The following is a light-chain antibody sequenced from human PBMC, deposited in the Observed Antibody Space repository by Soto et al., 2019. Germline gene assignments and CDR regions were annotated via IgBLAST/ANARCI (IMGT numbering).Light chain of an antibody. Sequence: DIQMTQSPSSLSASVGDRVTITCRASQSISTYLNWYQQKPGKAPKLMIYTAASLQGGVPSRFSGSRSGTDFTLTISSLQPEDFATYYCLQTYSTPFTFGPGTKVDIK. CDR3: LQTYSTPFT. CDR2: TAA. J-gene: IGKJ3*01. CDR1: QSISTY. V-gene: IGKV1-39*01.